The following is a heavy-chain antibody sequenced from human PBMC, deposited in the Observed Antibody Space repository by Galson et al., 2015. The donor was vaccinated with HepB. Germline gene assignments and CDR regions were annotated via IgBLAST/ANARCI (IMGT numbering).Heavy chain of an antibody. Sequence: SCKASGYTFTSYAMNWVRQAPGQGLEWMGWINTNTGNPTYAQGFTGRFVFSLDTSVSTAYLQISSLKAEDTAVYYCARGEDYGDYVPFDYWGQGTLVTVSS. CDR1: GYTFTSYA. D-gene: IGHD4-17*01. CDR2: INTNTGNP. J-gene: IGHJ4*02. CDR3: ARGEDYGDYVPFDY. V-gene: IGHV7-4-1*02.